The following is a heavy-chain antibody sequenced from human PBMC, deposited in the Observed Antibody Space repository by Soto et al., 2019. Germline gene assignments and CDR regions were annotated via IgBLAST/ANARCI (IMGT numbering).Heavy chain of an antibody. V-gene: IGHV1-18*04. D-gene: IGHD1-26*01. CDR1: GYTFSNFG. CDR2: ITPYNGNA. Sequence: QVQLVQSGAEVENPGASVKVSCKASGYTFSNFGINWVRQAPGQGLEWLGWITPYNGNANYAQKHQDRLTITTDTSTNTAYFQLRSLRSDDTAVYFCARARMYSGAHHDYWGQGTLVTVSS. J-gene: IGHJ4*02. CDR3: ARARMYSGAHHDY.